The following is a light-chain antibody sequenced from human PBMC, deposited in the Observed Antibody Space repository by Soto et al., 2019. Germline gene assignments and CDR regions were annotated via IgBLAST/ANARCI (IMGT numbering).Light chain of an antibody. CDR3: SSYASSSTPHVV. Sequence: QSALTQPASVSGYPGQSITISCTGTSSDVGGYNYVSWYQQDPGKAPKLMIYDVSNRPSGVSNRFSGSKSGNTASLTISGLQAEDEADYYCSSYASSSTPHVVFGGGTKLTVL. V-gene: IGLV2-14*01. CDR2: DVS. J-gene: IGLJ2*01. CDR1: SSDVGGYNY.